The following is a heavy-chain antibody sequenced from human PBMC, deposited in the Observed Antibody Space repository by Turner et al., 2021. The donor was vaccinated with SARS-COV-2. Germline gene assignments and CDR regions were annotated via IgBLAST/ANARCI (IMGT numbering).Heavy chain of an antibody. J-gene: IGHJ4*02. D-gene: IGHD2-15*01. V-gene: IGHV3-53*01. CDR2: IYSGGST. CDR1: GFTVSSNY. CDR3: AKRYCSGGSCSNFDY. Sequence: EVQLVESGGGLIQPGGSLRLSCAASGFTVSSNYMSWVRQAPGKGLEWVSVIYSGGSTFYADSVKGRFTISRDNSKNTLYLQMNSLRAEDTAVYYCAKRYCSGGSCSNFDYWGQGTLVTVSS.